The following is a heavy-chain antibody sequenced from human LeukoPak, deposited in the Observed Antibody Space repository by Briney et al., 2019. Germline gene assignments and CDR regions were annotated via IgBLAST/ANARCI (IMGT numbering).Heavy chain of an antibody. CDR3: ARHVVQNSGYDSTDAFDI. Sequence: SETLSLTCTVSGGSISSYYWSWIRQPPGKGLEWIGYIYYSGSTNYNPSLKSRVTISVDTSKNQFSLKLSSVTAADTAVYYCARHVVQNSGYDSTDAFDIWGQGTMVTVSS. J-gene: IGHJ3*02. V-gene: IGHV4-59*08. CDR1: GGSISSYY. D-gene: IGHD5-12*01. CDR2: IYYSGST.